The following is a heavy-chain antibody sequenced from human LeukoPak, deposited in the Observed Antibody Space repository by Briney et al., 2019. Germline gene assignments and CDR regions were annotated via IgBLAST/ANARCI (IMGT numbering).Heavy chain of an antibody. CDR3: AGGITMVRPDAFDI. V-gene: IGHV1-69*13. CDR1: GYTFTSHY. D-gene: IGHD3-10*01. J-gene: IGHJ3*02. Sequence: ASVKVSCKASGYTFTSHYMHWVRQAPGQGLEWMGGIIPIFGTANYAQKFQGRVTITADESTSTAYMELSSLSSEDTAVYYCAGGITMVRPDAFDIWGQGTMVTVSS. CDR2: IIPIFGTA.